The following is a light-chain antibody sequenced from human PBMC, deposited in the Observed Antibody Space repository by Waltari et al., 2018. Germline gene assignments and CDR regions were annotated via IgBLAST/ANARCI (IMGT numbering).Light chain of an antibody. Sequence: IQMTQSPSSLSASVGDRVTITCRASQSISSSLNWYQQIPGKAPKLLIYVASTLQSGVPSRFIGSGSGTDFSLTITSLQPEDFATYYCQQSYTTAYTFGQGTKLEIK. V-gene: IGKV1-39*01. CDR1: QSISSS. J-gene: IGKJ2*01. CDR2: VAS. CDR3: QQSYTTAYT.